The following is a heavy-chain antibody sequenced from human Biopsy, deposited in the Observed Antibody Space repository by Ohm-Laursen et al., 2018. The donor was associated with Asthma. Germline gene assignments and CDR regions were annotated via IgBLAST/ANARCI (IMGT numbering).Heavy chain of an antibody. CDR3: ARSAETYSGFDSNYYGMDV. CDR2: VNTGNGDT. D-gene: IGHD5-12*01. CDR1: GYNFISFA. Sequence: GASVKVSCKVSGYNFISFAIHWVRQAPGQRLEWMGWVNTGNGDTKYSQKFQGRVTITRDTSATTAYLEASSLTSEDTAVYYRARSAETYSGFDSNYYGMDVWGQGTRVTVSS. J-gene: IGHJ6*02. V-gene: IGHV1-3*04.